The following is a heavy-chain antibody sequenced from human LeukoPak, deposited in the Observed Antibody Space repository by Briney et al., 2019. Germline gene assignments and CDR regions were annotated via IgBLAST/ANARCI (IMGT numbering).Heavy chain of an antibody. CDR2: IYYTGRT. V-gene: IGHV4-59*01. CDR1: GDSINNYY. J-gene: IGHJ4*02. D-gene: IGHD4-17*01. Sequence: SETLSLTCTVSGDSINNYYWGWIRQPPGKGLEWIGYIYYTGRTSYNPSLKSRVTISVDRSKNQFSLDLNSVTAADTAVYYCARVGGDYDGYWGQGTLVTVSS. CDR3: ARVGGDYDGY.